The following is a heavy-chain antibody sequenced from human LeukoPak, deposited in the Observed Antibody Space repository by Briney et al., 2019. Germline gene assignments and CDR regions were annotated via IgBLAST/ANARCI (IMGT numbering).Heavy chain of an antibody. CDR3: ARGGASSSWFIDY. V-gene: IGHV1-3*03. CDR2: INAGNGNT. J-gene: IGHJ4*02. D-gene: IGHD6-13*01. CDR1: GYTFTSYA. Sequence: ASVKVSCKASGYTFTSYAMHWVRQAPGQRLEWMGWINAGNGNTKYSQEFQGRVTITRDTSASTAYMELSSLRAEDTAVYYCARGGASSSWFIDYWGQGTLVTVSS.